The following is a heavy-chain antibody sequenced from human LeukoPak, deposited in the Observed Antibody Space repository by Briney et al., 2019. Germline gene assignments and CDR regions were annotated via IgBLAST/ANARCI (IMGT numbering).Heavy chain of an antibody. Sequence: GGSLRLSCAASGFTSSSYAMHWVRQAPGKGLEYVSAISSNGGSTYYANSVKGRFTISRDNSKNTLYLQMGSLRAEDMAVYYCARELAVAGTKWFDPWGQGTLVTVSS. D-gene: IGHD6-19*01. CDR3: ARELAVAGTKWFDP. CDR2: ISSNGGST. V-gene: IGHV3-64*01. J-gene: IGHJ5*02. CDR1: GFTSSSYA.